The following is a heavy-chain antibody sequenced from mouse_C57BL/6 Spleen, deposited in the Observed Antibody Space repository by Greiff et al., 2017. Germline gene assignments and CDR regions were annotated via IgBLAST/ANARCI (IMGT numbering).Heavy chain of an antibody. Sequence: DVMLVESGGGLVKPGGSLKLSCAASGFTFSSYTMSWVRQTPEKRLEWVATISGGGGNTYYPDSVKGRFTISRDNAKNTLYLQMSSLRSEDTALYYCARHNGSSFLYAMDYWGQGTSVTVSS. CDR1: GFTFSSYT. V-gene: IGHV5-9*01. CDR2: ISGGGGNT. J-gene: IGHJ4*01. CDR3: ARHNGSSFLYAMDY. D-gene: IGHD1-1*01.